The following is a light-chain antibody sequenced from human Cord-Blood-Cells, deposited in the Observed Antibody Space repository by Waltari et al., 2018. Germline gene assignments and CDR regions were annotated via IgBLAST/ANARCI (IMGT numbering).Light chain of an antibody. Sequence: QSALTQPASVSGSPGPSIPISCTGTSSDVGGYNHVPWYQQHPGKAPKLMIYEVSNRPSGVSNRFSGSKSGNTASLTISGLQAEDEADYYCSSYTSSSTLVFGTGTKVTVL. CDR1: SSDVGGYNH. CDR2: EVS. V-gene: IGLV2-14*01. J-gene: IGLJ1*01. CDR3: SSYTSSSTLV.